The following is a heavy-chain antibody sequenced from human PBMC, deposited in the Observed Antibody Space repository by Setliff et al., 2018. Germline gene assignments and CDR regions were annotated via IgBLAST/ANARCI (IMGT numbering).Heavy chain of an antibody. CDR1: GASLSSGTYY. D-gene: IGHD1-1*01. CDR2: IYYRGDT. Sequence: SETLSLTCTVSGASLSSGTYYWGWIRQPPGKGLEWIGRIYYRGDTYYNASFKGRLTISVDTAQNQFSLRLTSVTAADTAVYDCARTGTYRYFDYWGQGALVTVSS. CDR3: ARTGTYRYFDY. J-gene: IGHJ4*02. V-gene: IGHV4-39*01.